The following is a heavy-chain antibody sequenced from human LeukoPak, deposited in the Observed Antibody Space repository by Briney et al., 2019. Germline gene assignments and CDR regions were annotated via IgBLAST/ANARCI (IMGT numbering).Heavy chain of an antibody. J-gene: IGHJ4*02. V-gene: IGHV3-23*01. D-gene: IGHD2-15*01. CDR3: AKMTSGGSCFQSDY. CDR2: VSGSGAST. Sequence: PGGSLRLSCAASGFTFSNYAMSWVRQAPGKGLEWVSAVSGSGASTYYADSVKGRFTISRDNSRNTLYLQVNTLRAADTAVYYCAKMTSGGSCFQSDYWGQGTLVTVSS. CDR1: GFTFSNYA.